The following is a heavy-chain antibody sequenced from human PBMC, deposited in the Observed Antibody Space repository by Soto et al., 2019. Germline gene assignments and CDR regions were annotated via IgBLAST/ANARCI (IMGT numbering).Heavy chain of an antibody. V-gene: IGHV3-23*01. CDR2: ISGSGGST. CDR1: GFTFSSCA. J-gene: IGHJ4*02. D-gene: IGHD5-18*01. CDR3: AKVPDPPSIHLWSTVWGYFDY. Sequence: GGSLRLSCAASGFTFSSCAMSWVRQAPGKGLEWVSAISGSGGSTYYADSVKGRFTISRDNSKNTLYLQMNSLRAEDTAVYYCAKVPDPPSIHLWSTVWGYFDYWGQGTLVTVSS.